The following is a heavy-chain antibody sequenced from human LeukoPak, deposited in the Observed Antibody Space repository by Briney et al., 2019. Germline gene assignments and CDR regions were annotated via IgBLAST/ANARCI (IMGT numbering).Heavy chain of an antibody. V-gene: IGHV3-21*01. CDR1: GFTFSSYS. D-gene: IGHD1-26*01. CDR3: ARDKIVGATKFDY. CDR2: ISSSSSYI. Sequence: GGSLRLSCAASGFTFSSYSMNWVRQAPGKGLEWVSSISSSSSYIYYADSVKGRFTISRDNAKNSLYLQMNSLRAEDTAVYYCARDKIVGATKFDYWGQGTLVTVSS. J-gene: IGHJ4*02.